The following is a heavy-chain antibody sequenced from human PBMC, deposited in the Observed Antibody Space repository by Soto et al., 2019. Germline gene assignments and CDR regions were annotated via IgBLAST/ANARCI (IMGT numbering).Heavy chain of an antibody. D-gene: IGHD2-15*01. CDR2: INAGNGNT. CDR1: GYTLTSYA. CDR3: ASGSDCSGGSCYYYYMDV. V-gene: IGHV1-3*01. J-gene: IGHJ6*03. Sequence: ASVKVSCKASGYTLTSYAMHWVRQAPGQRLEWMGWINAGNGNTKYSQKFQGRVTITRDTSASTAYMELSSLRSEDTAVYYCASGSDCSGGSCYYYYMDVWGKGTTVTVSS.